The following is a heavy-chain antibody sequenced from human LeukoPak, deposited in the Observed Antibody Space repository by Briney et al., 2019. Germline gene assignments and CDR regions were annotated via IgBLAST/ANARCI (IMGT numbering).Heavy chain of an antibody. CDR3: TRVGYIDEGIDY. D-gene: IGHD5-24*01. Sequence: GGPLRLSCVASGFPFSSYWMTWVRQAPGKGLEWVANVKQDGSKKSYVDSVKGRFTISRDNAKNSLYLQMNSLRAEDTAIYYCTRVGYIDEGIDYWGQGTLVTVSS. CDR1: GFPFSSYW. J-gene: IGHJ4*02. V-gene: IGHV3-7*04. CDR2: VKQDGSKK.